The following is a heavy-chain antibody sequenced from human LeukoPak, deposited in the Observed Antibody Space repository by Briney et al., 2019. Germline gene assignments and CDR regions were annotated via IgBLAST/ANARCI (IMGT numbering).Heavy chain of an antibody. CDR1: GFMFDDYG. Sequence: GGSLRLSCAASGFMFDDYGMSWVRQDPGKGLEWVSGINWNGASTAYADSVKGRFIISRDNAKNSLYLQMNSLRAEDTAVYYCAKLGYCSSTSCQTHAFDIWGQGTMVTVSS. J-gene: IGHJ3*02. CDR2: INWNGAST. CDR3: AKLGYCSSTSCQTHAFDI. V-gene: IGHV3-20*04. D-gene: IGHD2-2*01.